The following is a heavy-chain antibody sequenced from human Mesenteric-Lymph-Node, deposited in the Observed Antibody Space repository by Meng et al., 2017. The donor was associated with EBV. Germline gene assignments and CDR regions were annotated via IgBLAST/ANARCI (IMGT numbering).Heavy chain of an antibody. CDR3: ARGVTTLDY. CDR1: GFTFSSYS. V-gene: IGHV3-21*01. J-gene: IGHJ4*02. Sequence: VHLVEAGGGVVQHGTSLILSCAASGFTFSSYSMNWVRQAPGKGLEWVSSISSSSSYIYYADSVKGRFTISRDNAKNSLYLQMNSLRAEDTAVYYCARGVTTLDYWGQGTLVTVSS. D-gene: IGHD4-17*01. CDR2: ISSSSSYI.